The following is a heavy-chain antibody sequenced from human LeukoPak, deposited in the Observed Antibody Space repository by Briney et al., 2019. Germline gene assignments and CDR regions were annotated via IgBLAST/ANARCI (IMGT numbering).Heavy chain of an antibody. CDR2: TNPNSGGT. D-gene: IGHD6-6*01. CDR1: GYTFTGYY. Sequence: ASVKVSCKASGYTFTGYYMHWVRQAPGQGLEWMGWTNPNSGGTNYAQKFQGRVTMTRDTSISTAYMELSRLRSDDTAVYYCARIGIAARPIDYWGQGTLVTVSS. CDR3: ARIGIAARPIDY. J-gene: IGHJ4*02. V-gene: IGHV1-2*02.